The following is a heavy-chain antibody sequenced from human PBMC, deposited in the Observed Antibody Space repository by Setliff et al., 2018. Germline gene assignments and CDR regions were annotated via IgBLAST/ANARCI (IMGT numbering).Heavy chain of an antibody. CDR3: AREFVVISFVKNIHHHYGLDV. CDR2: IYTTGTT. Sequence: SETLSLTCTVSGGSLSSGSNYWGWFRQPAGKGLEWIGRIYTTGTTNYSPSLTGRVTISADTSKNQISLKLSSVSAADTAVYYCAREFVVISFVKNIHHHYGLDVWGQGTTVTVSS. D-gene: IGHD2-21*01. J-gene: IGHJ6*02. V-gene: IGHV4-61*02. CDR1: GGSLSSGSNY.